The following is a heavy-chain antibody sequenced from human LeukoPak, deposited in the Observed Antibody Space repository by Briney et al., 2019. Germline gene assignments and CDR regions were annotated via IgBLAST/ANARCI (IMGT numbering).Heavy chain of an antibody. CDR1: GFTFSSYA. D-gene: IGHD6-13*01. Sequence: GGSLRLSCAASGFTFSSYAMSWVRQAPGKGLEWVSAISGSGGSTYYADSVKGRFTISRDNSKNTLYLQMNSLRAEDTAVYYCARAGLGSSSWYAEYWGQGTLVTVSS. CDR3: ARAGLGSSSWYAEY. CDR2: ISGSGGST. V-gene: IGHV3-23*01. J-gene: IGHJ4*02.